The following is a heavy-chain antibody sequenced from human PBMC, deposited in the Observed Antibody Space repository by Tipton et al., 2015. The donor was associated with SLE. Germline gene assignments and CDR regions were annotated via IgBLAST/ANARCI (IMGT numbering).Heavy chain of an antibody. D-gene: IGHD6-6*01. CDR1: GGSISGYY. Sequence: TLSLTCTASGGSISGYYWSWVRQPPGKGLEWIGYISFSGLTNYNPSVRSRVSTSMDTSKNQFSLQMSSVTAADTALYYCARGRGSSSSGHYWGQGTLVTVSS. J-gene: IGHJ4*02. CDR3: ARGRGSSSSGHY. CDR2: ISFSGLT. V-gene: IGHV4-59*08.